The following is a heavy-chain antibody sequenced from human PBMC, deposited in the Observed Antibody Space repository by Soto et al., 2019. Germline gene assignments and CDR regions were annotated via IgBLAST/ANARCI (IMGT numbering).Heavy chain of an antibody. V-gene: IGHV1-8*01. J-gene: IGHJ4*02. D-gene: IGHD2-2*01. CDR2: MNPNSGNT. CDR1: GYTFTNYD. Sequence: ASVKVSCKASGYTFTNYDINWGRQATGQGPEWMGWMNPNSGNTGYAQKFQGRVTMTRNTSISTAYMELSSLRSEDTAIYYCAVASIVVVPAVIPIWGQGTLVTVSS. CDR3: AVASIVVVPAVIPI.